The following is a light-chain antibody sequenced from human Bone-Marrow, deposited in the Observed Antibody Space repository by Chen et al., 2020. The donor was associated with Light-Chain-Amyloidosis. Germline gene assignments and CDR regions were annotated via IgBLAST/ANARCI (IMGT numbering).Light chain of an antibody. J-gene: IGLJ1*01. CDR1: SSDVGCDNH. Sequence: QSALPQPAPVSGSPGQSITIPCTGTSSDVGCDNHVSWYQQHPDKAPKLMIYEVTNRPSWVPDRFSGSKSDNTASLTISGLQTEDEADYFCSSYTITNTLVFGSGTRVTVL. CDR2: EVT. CDR3: SSYTITNTLV. V-gene: IGLV2-14*01.